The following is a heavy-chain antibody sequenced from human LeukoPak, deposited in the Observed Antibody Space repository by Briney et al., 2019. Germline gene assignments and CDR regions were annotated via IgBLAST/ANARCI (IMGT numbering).Heavy chain of an antibody. CDR1: GFTFSSYA. V-gene: IGHV3-23*01. CDR2: ISGSGGST. D-gene: IGHD2-2*01. Sequence: GGSLRLSCAASGFTFSSYAMSWVRQAPGKGLEWVSAISGSGGSTYYADSVKGRFTISRDNSKNTLYLQMNSLRAEDTAVYYCAKIGPPSCGGSTSCYEGYWGQGTLVTVSS. CDR3: AKIGPPSCGGSTSCYEGY. J-gene: IGHJ4*02.